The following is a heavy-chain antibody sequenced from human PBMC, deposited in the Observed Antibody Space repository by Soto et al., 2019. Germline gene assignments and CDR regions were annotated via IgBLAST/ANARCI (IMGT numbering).Heavy chain of an antibody. D-gene: IGHD3-10*01. V-gene: IGHV4-34*01. Sequence: QVQLQQWGAGLLKPSETLSLTCAVYGGSFSGYYWSWIRQPPGKGLEWIGEINHSGSTNYNPSLKSRVTISVDTSKNQFSLKLSSVTAADTAVYYCARGGSGSGPKRRPEDFDYWGQGTLVTVSS. CDR3: ARGGSGSGPKRRPEDFDY. CDR2: INHSGST. J-gene: IGHJ4*02. CDR1: GGSFSGYY.